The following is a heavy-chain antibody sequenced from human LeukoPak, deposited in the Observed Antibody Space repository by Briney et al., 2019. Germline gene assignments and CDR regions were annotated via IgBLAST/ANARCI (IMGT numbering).Heavy chain of an antibody. CDR2: INHSGST. V-gene: IGHV4-34*01. J-gene: IGHJ4*02. Sequence: SETLSLTCAVYGGSFSGYYWSWLRQPPGKGLEGIGEINHSGSTNYNPSLRSRVTISVDTSKNQFSLKLSSVTAADTAVYYCAIPGANTVTTLDYWGQGTLVTVSS. CDR1: GGSFSGYY. CDR3: AIPGANTVTTLDY. D-gene: IGHD4-17*01.